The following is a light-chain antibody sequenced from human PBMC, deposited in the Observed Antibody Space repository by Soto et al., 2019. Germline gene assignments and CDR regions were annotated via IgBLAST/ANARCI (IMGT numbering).Light chain of an antibody. CDR2: EGS. Sequence: QSALTQPASVSGSPGQSITISFTGTSSDVGSYNLVSWYQQHPGKAPKLMIYEGSKRPSGVSNRFSGSKSGNTASLTISGLQAEDEADYYCCSYAGSSTPFGGGTKVTVL. V-gene: IGLV2-23*01. CDR3: CSYAGSSTP. CDR1: SSDVGSYNL. J-gene: IGLJ3*02.